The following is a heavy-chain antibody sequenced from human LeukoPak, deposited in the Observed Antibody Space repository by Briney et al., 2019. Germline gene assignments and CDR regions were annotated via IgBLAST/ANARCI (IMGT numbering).Heavy chain of an antibody. CDR3: AKPFTYSSSSWLYY. V-gene: IGHV1-69*04. Sequence: GASVKVSCKASGGTFSSYAISWVRQAPGQGLEWMGRIIPILGIANYAQKFQGRVTITADKSTSTAYMELSSLRSEDTAVYYCAKPFTYSSSSWLYYWGQGTLVTVSS. D-gene: IGHD6-6*01. J-gene: IGHJ4*02. CDR2: IIPILGIA. CDR1: GGTFSSYA.